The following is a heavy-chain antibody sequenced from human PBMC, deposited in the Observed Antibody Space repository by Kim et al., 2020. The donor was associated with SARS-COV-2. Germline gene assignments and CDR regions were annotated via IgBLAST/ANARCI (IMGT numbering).Heavy chain of an antibody. J-gene: IGHJ6*02. V-gene: IGHV1-46*01. Sequence: ASVKVSCKASGYTFTSYYMHWVRQAPGQGLEWMGIINPSGGSTSYAQKFQGRVTMTRDTSTSTVYMELSSLRSEDTAVYYCARFITIFGVVPSLGMDVWGQGTTVTVSS. CDR3: ARFITIFGVVPSLGMDV. D-gene: IGHD3-3*01. CDR1: GYTFTSYY. CDR2: INPSGGST.